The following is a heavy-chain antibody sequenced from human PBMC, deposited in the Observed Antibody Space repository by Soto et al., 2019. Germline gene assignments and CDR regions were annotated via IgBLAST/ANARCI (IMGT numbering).Heavy chain of an antibody. CDR1: GFTFSSYA. CDR2: ISYDGSNK. Sequence: PGGSLRLSCAASGFTFSSYAMHWVRPAPGKGLEWVAVISYDGSNKYYADSVKGRFTISRDNSKNTLYLQMNSLRAEDTAVYFCAKEGGYSSTWYVAYFDSWGQGTLVTVSS. D-gene: IGHD6-13*01. V-gene: IGHV3-30-3*01. CDR3: AKEGGYSSTWYVAYFDS. J-gene: IGHJ4*02.